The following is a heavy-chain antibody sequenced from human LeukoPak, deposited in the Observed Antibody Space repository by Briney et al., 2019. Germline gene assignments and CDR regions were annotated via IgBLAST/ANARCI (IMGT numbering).Heavy chain of an antibody. CDR3: GTSRDTAIEM. D-gene: IGHD5-18*01. Sequence: PGGSLRLSCAASGFMFTSYWMTWVRQAPWKGLEWVANIKEDGSDKYYADSVKGRFTISRDNAKRSVYLQMNSLRAEDTAVYYCGTSRDTAIEMGGQGTLVTVSS. J-gene: IGHJ4*02. CDR1: GFMFTSYW. CDR2: IKEDGSDK. V-gene: IGHV3-7*01.